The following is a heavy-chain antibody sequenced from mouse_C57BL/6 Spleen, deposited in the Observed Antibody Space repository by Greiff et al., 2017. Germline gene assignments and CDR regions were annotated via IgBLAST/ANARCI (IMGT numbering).Heavy chain of an antibody. CDR2: IYPGDGDT. V-gene: IGHV1-80*01. CDR3: ARWMMVTLYAMDY. D-gene: IGHD2-3*01. CDR1: GYAFSSYW. J-gene: IGHJ4*01. Sequence: QVQLKESGAELVKPGASVKISCKASGYAFSSYWMNWVKQRPGKGLEWIGQIYPGDGDTNYNGKFKGKATLTADKSSSTAYRQLSSLTSEDSAVYFCARWMMVTLYAMDYWGQGTSVTVSS.